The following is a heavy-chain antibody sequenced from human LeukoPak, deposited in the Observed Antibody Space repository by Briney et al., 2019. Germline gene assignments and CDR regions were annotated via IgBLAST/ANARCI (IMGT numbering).Heavy chain of an antibody. V-gene: IGHV4-34*01. CDR1: GGSFSGYY. CDR2: INHRGST. D-gene: IGHD6-19*01. Sequence: SETLSLTCAVYGGSFSGYYWSGIRQPPGKGLEGIGEINHRGSTNYNPSLKSRVTISVDTSKNQFSLKLSSVTAADTAVYYRARLKLAVAGDWGQGTLVTVSS. J-gene: IGHJ4*02. CDR3: ARLKLAVAGD.